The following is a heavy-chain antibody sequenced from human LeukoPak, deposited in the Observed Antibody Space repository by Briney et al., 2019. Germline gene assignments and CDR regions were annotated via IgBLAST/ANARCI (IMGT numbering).Heavy chain of an antibody. Sequence: GGSLRLSCVASGFTFSRYDVHWVRQAPGKGLEWVAVIAYDGNNKIYADSVKGRFTISRDNSKNTLYLQMNSLRAEDTAVYYCARGTTTFDYWGQGTLVTVSS. D-gene: IGHD1-26*01. CDR3: ARGTTTFDY. J-gene: IGHJ4*02. CDR2: IAYDGNNK. V-gene: IGHV3-30-3*01. CDR1: GFTFSRYD.